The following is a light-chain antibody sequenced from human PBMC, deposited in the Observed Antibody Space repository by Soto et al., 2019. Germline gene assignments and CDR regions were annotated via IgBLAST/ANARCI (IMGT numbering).Light chain of an antibody. CDR3: QRHLSSLTGT. V-gene: IGKV3-20*01. CDR1: HNVGRTY. CDR2: GAS. Sequence: VLTQSQGNRALSPGGGGTRACRTSHNVGRTYFAWYQHKPGQAPTPLIYGASSRATGIPDRFSGSGSGTGFTLTISSLEPEAFAVSCCQRHLSSLTGTFGQGTKVDIK. J-gene: IGKJ1*01.